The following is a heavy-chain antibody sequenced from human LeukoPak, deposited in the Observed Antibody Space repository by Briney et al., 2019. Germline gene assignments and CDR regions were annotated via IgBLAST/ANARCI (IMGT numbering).Heavy chain of an antibody. CDR1: GGSISTYY. J-gene: IGHJ3*02. Sequence: SETLSLTCTVSGGSISTYYWSWIRQPPGKGLEWIGYVYYSGSTDYNPSLKSRVTISVDTSKNQFSLKLTSVTAADTAVYYCAKYYSDSSGYHYAFDIWGQGTMVTVSS. CDR2: VYYSGST. CDR3: AKYYSDSSGYHYAFDI. V-gene: IGHV4-59*01. D-gene: IGHD3-22*01.